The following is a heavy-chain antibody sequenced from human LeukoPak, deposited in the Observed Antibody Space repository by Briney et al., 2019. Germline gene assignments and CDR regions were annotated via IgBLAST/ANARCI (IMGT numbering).Heavy chain of an antibody. V-gene: IGHV1-69*04. J-gene: IGHJ4*02. CDR2: FVPSVDVA. CDR1: GGTFPNYD. D-gene: IGHD2-15*01. CDR3: ATFCSGGFCYVDY. Sequence: SVKVSCKASGGTFPNYDISWVRQAPGRGLEWMGRFVPSVDVANYSPKFRGRVTITADKSTTTVFMELSSLRSEDTAVYYCATFCSGGFCYVDYWGQGILVTVSS.